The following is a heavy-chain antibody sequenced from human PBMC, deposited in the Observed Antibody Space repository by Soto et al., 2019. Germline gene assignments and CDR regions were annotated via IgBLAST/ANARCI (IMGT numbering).Heavy chain of an antibody. CDR1: GFTLSTHN. V-gene: IGHV3-21*01. CDR3: ARDRDGYNSNWFDP. D-gene: IGHD5-12*01. CDR2: ISTGSSYI. J-gene: IGHJ5*02. Sequence: GGSLRLSCAASGFTLSTHNMNWVRQAPGRGLEWVSSISTGSSYIYYADSVRGRFTISRDNAQNSLYLQMNSLTVEDTAVYYCARDRDGYNSNWFDPWGRGTLVTVSS.